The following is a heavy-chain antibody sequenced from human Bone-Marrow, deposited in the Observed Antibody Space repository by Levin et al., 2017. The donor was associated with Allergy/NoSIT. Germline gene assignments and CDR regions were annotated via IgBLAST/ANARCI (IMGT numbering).Heavy chain of an antibody. CDR3: AREDTTGGFDY. CDR2: ISYDGSNK. Sequence: PGGSLRLSCAASGFTFSSYAMHWVRQAPGKGLEWVAVISYDGSNKYYADSVKGRFTISRDNSKNTLYLQMNSLRAEDTAVYYCAREDTTGGFDYWGQGTLVTVSS. CDR1: GFTFSSYA. J-gene: IGHJ4*02. V-gene: IGHV3-30-3*01. D-gene: IGHD2/OR15-2a*01.